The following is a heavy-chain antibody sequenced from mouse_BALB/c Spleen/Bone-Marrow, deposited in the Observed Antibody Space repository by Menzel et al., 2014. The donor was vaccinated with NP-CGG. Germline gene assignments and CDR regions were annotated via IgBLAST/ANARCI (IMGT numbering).Heavy chain of an antibody. V-gene: IGHV5-17*02. D-gene: IGHD1-1*01. CDR2: ISSGSSTI. CDR3: ARGYGSSYGFAY. CDR1: GFTFSSFG. J-gene: IGHJ3*01. Sequence: EVKLMESGGGLVQPGGSRKLSCAASGFTFSSFGMHWVRQAPEKGLEWVAYISSGSSTIYYADTVKGRFTISRDNPKNTLFLQMTSLRSEDTAIYFCARGYGSSYGFAYWGQGTLVTVSA.